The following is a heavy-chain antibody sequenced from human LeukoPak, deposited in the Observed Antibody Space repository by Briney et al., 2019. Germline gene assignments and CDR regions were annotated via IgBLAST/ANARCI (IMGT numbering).Heavy chain of an antibody. D-gene: IGHD6-19*01. CDR2: INYSGST. Sequence: SETLSLTCAVYGGSFSGYYWSWIRQPPGKGLEWIGEINYSGSTNYNPSLKSRVTISVDTSTNQFSLTLSSVTAADTAVYSCARGQVYSSGQAAHIFDYWGQGTLVPVSS. CDR3: ARGQVYSSGQAAHIFDY. V-gene: IGHV4-34*01. CDR1: GGSFSGYY. J-gene: IGHJ4*02.